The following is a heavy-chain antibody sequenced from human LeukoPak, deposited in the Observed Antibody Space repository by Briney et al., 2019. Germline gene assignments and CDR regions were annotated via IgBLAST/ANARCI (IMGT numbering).Heavy chain of an antibody. J-gene: IGHJ4*02. CDR3: ARAYGSSLG. V-gene: IGHV3-30*04. D-gene: IGHD6-19*01. Sequence: GGSLRLSCAASGFTFSSYAMHWVRQAPGKGLEWVAVISYDGSNKYYADSVKGRFTISRDNAKNSLYLQMSSLRAEDTAVYYCARAYGSSLGWGQGTLVTVSS. CDR1: GFTFSSYA. CDR2: ISYDGSNK.